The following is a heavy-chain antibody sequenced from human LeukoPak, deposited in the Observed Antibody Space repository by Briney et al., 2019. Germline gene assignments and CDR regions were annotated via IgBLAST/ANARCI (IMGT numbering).Heavy chain of an antibody. J-gene: IGHJ4*02. CDR1: GFTFSNFG. CDR3: AKALAQWLVTSALDY. D-gene: IGHD6-19*01. CDR2: ISYDGSNT. Sequence: GGSLRLSCAASGFTFSNFGMHWVRQAPGKGLEWVALISYDGSNTYYADSVKGRATISRDNSKNTLFLQMNSLRPEDTAVYYCAKALAQWLVTSALDYWGQGTLVTVSS. V-gene: IGHV3-30*18.